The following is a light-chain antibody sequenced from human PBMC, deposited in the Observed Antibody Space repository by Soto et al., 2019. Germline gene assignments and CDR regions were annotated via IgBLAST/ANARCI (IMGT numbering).Light chain of an antibody. Sequence: QSVLTHPPSVSGAPGQRVTISCTGRRSNIGAGYDVHWYQQLPGTAPKLLIYGNSNRPSGVPDRFSGSKSGTSASLAITGLQAEDEADYYCQSYDSSLSASFGTGTKLTVL. CDR2: GNS. J-gene: IGLJ1*01. CDR1: RSNIGAGYD. V-gene: IGLV1-40*01. CDR3: QSYDSSLSAS.